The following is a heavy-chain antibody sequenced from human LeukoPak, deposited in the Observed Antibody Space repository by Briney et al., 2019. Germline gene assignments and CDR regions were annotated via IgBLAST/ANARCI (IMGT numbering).Heavy chain of an antibody. Sequence: SETPSLTCAVYGGSFSGYYWSWIRQPPGKGLEWIGEINHSGSTNYNPSLKSRVTISVDTSKNQFSLKLSSVTAADTAVYYCARWGYYYDSSGYSRWGQGTLVTVSS. J-gene: IGHJ4*02. CDR2: INHSGST. CDR1: GGSFSGYY. D-gene: IGHD3-22*01. CDR3: ARWGYYYDSSGYSR. V-gene: IGHV4-34*01.